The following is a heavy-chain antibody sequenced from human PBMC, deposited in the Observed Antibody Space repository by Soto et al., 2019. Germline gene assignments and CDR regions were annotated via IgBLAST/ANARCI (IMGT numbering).Heavy chain of an antibody. CDR3: ARFYYDSSGYLPSPYYYYYGMDV. CDR1: GFTFSSYW. Sequence: EVQLVESGGGLVQPGGSLRLSCADSGFTFSSYWMSWVRQAPGKGLEGVANIKQDGRENYYVESVKGRFTIYRDNAKNSLYLQMNSLRADDTAVYYCARFYYDSSGYLPSPYYYYYGMDVWGQGTKVTVSS. V-gene: IGHV3-7*04. CDR2: IKQDGREN. D-gene: IGHD3-22*01. J-gene: IGHJ6*02.